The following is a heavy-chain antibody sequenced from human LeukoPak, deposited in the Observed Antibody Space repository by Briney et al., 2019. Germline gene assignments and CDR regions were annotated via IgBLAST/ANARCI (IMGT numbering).Heavy chain of an antibody. D-gene: IGHD2-2*01. Sequence: SSVTFSCKASGYTFTSYDINWVRQAAGQGLEGMGWRNPNSGSTGYAKQFQGRVTITRNTSISTACMELSSLRSEDTAVYYCARGYCSSTSCRGGWFDPWGQGTLVTVSS. J-gene: IGHJ5*02. CDR2: RNPNSGST. CDR3: ARGYCSSTSCRGGWFDP. V-gene: IGHV1-8*03. CDR1: GYTFTSYD.